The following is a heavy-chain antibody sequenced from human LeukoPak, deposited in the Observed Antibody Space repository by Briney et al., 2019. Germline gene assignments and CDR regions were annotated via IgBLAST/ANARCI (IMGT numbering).Heavy chain of an antibody. V-gene: IGHV3-30*02. CDR3: AKDHPWDYSGSYWSANMIDY. CDR2: IRYDGSNK. CDR1: GFTFSSYG. Sequence: PGGSLRLSCAASGFTFSSYGMHWVRQAPGEGLEWVAFIRYDGSNKYYADSVKGRFTISRDNSKNTLYLQMNSLRAEDTAVYYCAKDHPWDYSGSYWSANMIDYWGQGTLVTVSS. D-gene: IGHD1-26*01. J-gene: IGHJ4*02.